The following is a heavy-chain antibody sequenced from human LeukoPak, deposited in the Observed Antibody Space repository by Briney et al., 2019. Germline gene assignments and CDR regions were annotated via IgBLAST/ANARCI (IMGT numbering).Heavy chain of an antibody. Sequence: SETLSLTCTVSVGSISSYYWSWIRQPPGKGLEWIGYIYYSGSTNFNPSLKSRVTISVDTSKSQFSLKLSSMTAADTAVYYCARLKSVALAGPYYFDYWGQGTLVTVSS. CDR2: IYYSGST. J-gene: IGHJ4*02. CDR1: VGSISSYY. D-gene: IGHD6-19*01. V-gene: IGHV4-59*01. CDR3: ARLKSVALAGPYYFDY.